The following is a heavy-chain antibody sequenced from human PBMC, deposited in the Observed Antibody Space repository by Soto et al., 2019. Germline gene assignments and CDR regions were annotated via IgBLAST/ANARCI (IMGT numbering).Heavy chain of an antibody. CDR1: GGSISRGDYY. Sequence: PSETLSLTCTVSGGSISRGDYYWSGIRQPPGKGLEWIGYIYYSGSTYYNPSLKSRVTISVDTSKNQFSLKLSSVTAADTAVYFCARDLLPGEDYSYYSGMDVWGKGTTVTFSS. D-gene: IGHD1-26*01. CDR2: IYYSGST. V-gene: IGHV4-30-4*01. J-gene: IGHJ6*04. CDR3: ARDLLPGEDYSYYSGMDV.